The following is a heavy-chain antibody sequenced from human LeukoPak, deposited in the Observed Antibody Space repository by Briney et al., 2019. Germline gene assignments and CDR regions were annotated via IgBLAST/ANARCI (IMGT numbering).Heavy chain of an antibody. J-gene: IGHJ4*02. CDR3: AREITLRGVLDY. CDR2: ISSSSSYI. V-gene: IGHV3-21*01. D-gene: IGHD3-10*01. Sequence: GGSLRLSCAASGFTFSSYSMNWVRQAPGKGLEWVSSISSSSSYIYYADSVKGRFTISRDNAKNSLYLQMNSLRVEDTAVYYCAREITLRGVLDYWGQGTLVTVSS. CDR1: GFTFSSYS.